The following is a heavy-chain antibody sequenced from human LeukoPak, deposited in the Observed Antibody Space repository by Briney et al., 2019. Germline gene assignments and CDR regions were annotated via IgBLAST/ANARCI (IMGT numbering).Heavy chain of an antibody. D-gene: IGHD3-22*01. Sequence: GGSLRLSCAASGFTFSSYWMYWVRQAPGKGLVWVSRINSVGSSTSHADSVKGRFTISRDNAKNTLYLQMNSLRAEDTAVYYCAREGGYSHAFDYWGQGTLVTVSS. V-gene: IGHV3-74*01. CDR1: GFTFSSYW. J-gene: IGHJ4*02. CDR2: INSVGSST. CDR3: AREGGYSHAFDY.